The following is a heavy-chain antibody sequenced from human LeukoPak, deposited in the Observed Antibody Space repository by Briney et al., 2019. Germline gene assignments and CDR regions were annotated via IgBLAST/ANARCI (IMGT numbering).Heavy chain of an antibody. V-gene: IGHV3-23*01. CDR2: SSGSGGST. D-gene: IGHD6-19*01. CDR3: ARSSRIAVAGPDFDY. CDR1: GFRFKDYN. Sequence: GGSLRLSCAASGFRFKDYNMHWVRQAPGKGLEWVSASSGSGGSTYYADSVKGRFTIPRDNSKNTLYLQMNSLRAEDTAVYYCARSSRIAVAGPDFDYWGQGTLVTVSS. J-gene: IGHJ4*02.